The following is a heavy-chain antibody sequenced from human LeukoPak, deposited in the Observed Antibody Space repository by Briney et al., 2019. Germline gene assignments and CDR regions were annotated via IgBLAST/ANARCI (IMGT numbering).Heavy chain of an antibody. V-gene: IGHV3-7*01. CDR1: GFTFSSYW. CDR3: ARYRCSKTSCFFDY. J-gene: IGHJ4*02. D-gene: IGHD2-2*01. CDR2: IKQDGSEK. Sequence: GGSQRLSCAASGFTFSSYWMSWVRQAPGKGLEWVANIKQDGSEKYYVDSLKGRFTISRDNAKNSLYLQMNSLRAEDTAVYYCARYRCSKTSCFFDYWGQVTLVTVSS.